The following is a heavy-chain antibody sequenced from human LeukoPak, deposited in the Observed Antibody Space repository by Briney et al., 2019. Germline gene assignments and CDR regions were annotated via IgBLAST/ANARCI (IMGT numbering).Heavy chain of an antibody. J-gene: IGHJ6*03. V-gene: IGHV3-66*01. CDR3: ARDRTGQQLISRKDYYYMDV. Sequence: RGSLTPSCAASGFTASSNYMSWVRPPPGNGLEWDSIIYTDGSTYYADSVKGRFTISRDNSKNTLYLQMNSLRAEDTAVYYCARDRTGQQLISRKDYYYMDVWGKGTTVTISS. D-gene: IGHD4-11*01. CDR2: IYTDGST. CDR1: GFTASSNY.